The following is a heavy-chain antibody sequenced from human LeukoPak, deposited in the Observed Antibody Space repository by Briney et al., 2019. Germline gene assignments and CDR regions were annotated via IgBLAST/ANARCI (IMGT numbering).Heavy chain of an antibody. CDR2: IYYSGST. CDR1: AGSISSISYY. V-gene: IGHV4-39*01. CDR3: AGYSSSWYDY. J-gene: IGHJ4*02. D-gene: IGHD6-13*01. Sequence: SETLSLTCTVSAGSISSISYYWGWIRQPPGKGLEWIGSIYYSGSTYYNPSLKSRGTISLDPSKNQFALKLSSVTAADTAVYYCAGYSSSWYDYWGQGTLVTVSS.